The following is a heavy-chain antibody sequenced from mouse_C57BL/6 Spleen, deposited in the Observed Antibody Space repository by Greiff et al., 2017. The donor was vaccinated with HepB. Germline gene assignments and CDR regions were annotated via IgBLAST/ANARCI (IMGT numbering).Heavy chain of an antibody. D-gene: IGHD3-1*01. CDR1: GYAFSSSW. Sequence: VQLQQSGPELVKPGASVKISCKASGYAFSSSWMNWVKQRPGKGLEWIGRIYPGDGDTNYNGKFKGKATLTADKSSSTAYMQLSSLTSEDSAVYFCARWGFDHYAMDYWGQGTSVTVSS. V-gene: IGHV1-82*01. CDR2: IYPGDGDT. J-gene: IGHJ4*01. CDR3: ARWGFDHYAMDY.